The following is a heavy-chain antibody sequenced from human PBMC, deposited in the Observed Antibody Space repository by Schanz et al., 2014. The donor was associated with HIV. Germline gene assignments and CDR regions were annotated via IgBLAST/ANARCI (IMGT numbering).Heavy chain of an antibody. CDR3: ASGGVGGQWVVKNLDY. CDR1: GFTFSDYA. J-gene: IGHJ4*02. CDR2: INTNSKSK. V-gene: IGHV3-48*02. Sequence: EVHLVQSGGGLVQPGGSLTLSCAASGFTFSDYAMNWVRQAPGKGLEWISYINTNSKSKFYADSARGRFTIFRDNAQGSMFLQMNSLTDEDTAVYYCASGGVGGQWVVKNLDYWGQGTLVTVSS. D-gene: IGHD6-19*01.